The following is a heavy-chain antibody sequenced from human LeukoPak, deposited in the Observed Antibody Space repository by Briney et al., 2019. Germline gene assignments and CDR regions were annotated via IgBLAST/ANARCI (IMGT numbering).Heavy chain of an antibody. CDR3: AGRLGYCSGGSCYGFDY. CDR2: IYYSGST. Sequence: PSETLSLTCTVSGGSISSYYWSWIRQPPGKGLEWIGYIYYSGSTNYNPSLKSRVTISVDTSKNQFSLKLSSVTAADTAVYYCAGRLGYCSGGSCYGFDYWGRGTLVTVSS. CDR1: GGSISSYY. J-gene: IGHJ4*02. V-gene: IGHV4-59*01. D-gene: IGHD2-15*01.